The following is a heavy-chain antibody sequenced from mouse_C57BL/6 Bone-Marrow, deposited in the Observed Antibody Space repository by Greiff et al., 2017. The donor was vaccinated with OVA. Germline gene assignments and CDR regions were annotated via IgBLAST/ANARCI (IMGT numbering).Heavy chain of an antibody. J-gene: IGHJ4*01. V-gene: IGHV1-26*01. Sequence: VQLQQSGPELVKPGASVKISCKASGYTFTDYYMNWVKQSHGKSLEWIGDINPNNGGTSYNQKFKGKATLTVDKSSSTAYMELRSLTSEDSAVYYCARREFLLLRYYYAMDYWGQGTSVTVSS. CDR2: INPNNGGT. D-gene: IGHD1-1*01. CDR3: ARREFLLLRYYYAMDY. CDR1: GYTFTDYY.